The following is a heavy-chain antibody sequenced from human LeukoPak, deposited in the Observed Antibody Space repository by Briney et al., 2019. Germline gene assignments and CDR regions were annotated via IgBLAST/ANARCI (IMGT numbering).Heavy chain of an antibody. CDR1: GLGFSSNG. D-gene: IGHD6-19*01. Sequence: GGSLRLSGAASGLGFSSNGMNWFRKAPGKGLVWVSRINSDGSTINYADSVKGRFTISRDNAKNTLYLQMNSLRAEDTAVYYCANMAVPALGQGTLVTVSS. CDR2: INSDGSTI. V-gene: IGHV3-74*01. J-gene: IGHJ5*02. CDR3: ANMAVPA.